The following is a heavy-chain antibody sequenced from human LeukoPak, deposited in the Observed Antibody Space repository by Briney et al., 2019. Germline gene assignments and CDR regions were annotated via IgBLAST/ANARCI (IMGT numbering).Heavy chain of an antibody. CDR1: GYTFTSYY. D-gene: IGHD5-12*01. V-gene: IGHV1-69*05. J-gene: IGHJ4*02. CDR3: ARSSPIVATILYYFDY. Sequence: SVKVSCKASGYTFTSYYMHWVRQAPGQGLEWMGRIIPIFGTANYAQKFQGRVTITTDESTSTAYMELSSLRSEDTAVYYCARSSPIVATILYYFDYWGQGTLVTVSS. CDR2: IIPIFGTA.